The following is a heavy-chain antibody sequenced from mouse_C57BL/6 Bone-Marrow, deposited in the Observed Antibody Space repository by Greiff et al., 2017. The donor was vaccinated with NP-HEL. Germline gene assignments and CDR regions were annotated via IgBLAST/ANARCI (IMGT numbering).Heavy chain of an antibody. CDR1: GYSFTGYY. Sequence: EVQLQQSGPELVKPGASVKISCKASGYSFTGYYMNWVKQSPEKSLEWIGEINPSTGGTTYNQKFKAKATLTVDKSSSTAYMQLKSLTSEDSAVYNCARNLPYYFDYWGQGTTLTVSS. J-gene: IGHJ2*01. CDR2: INPSTGGT. V-gene: IGHV1-42*01. CDR3: ARNLPYYFDY.